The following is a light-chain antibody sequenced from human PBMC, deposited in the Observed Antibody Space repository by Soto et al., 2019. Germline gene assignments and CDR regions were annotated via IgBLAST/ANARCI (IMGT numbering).Light chain of an antibody. CDR3: QQRINWPLT. V-gene: IGKV3-11*01. Sequence: EIVLTQSPATLSLSPGERATLSCRASQSVSSFLALYQQKLGQAHRLLIYDASNRATGIPTRFSGSGSGTDFTLTISSLEPEDFAVYYCQQRINWPLTFGGGTKVEIK. CDR2: DAS. J-gene: IGKJ4*01. CDR1: QSVSSF.